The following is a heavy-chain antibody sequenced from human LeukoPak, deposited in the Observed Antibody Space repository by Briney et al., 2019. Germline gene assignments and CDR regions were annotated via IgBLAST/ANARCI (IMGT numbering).Heavy chain of an antibody. J-gene: IGHJ6*02. CDR1: GGSISSYY. CDR2: INHSGST. CDR3: ARERGYCSSTSCYYYYYYGMDV. D-gene: IGHD2-2*01. V-gene: IGHV4-34*01. Sequence: PSETLSLTCTVSGGSISSYYWSWIRQPPGKGLEWIGEINHSGSTNYNPSLKSRVTISVDTSKNQFSLKLSSVTAADTAVYYCARERGYCSSTSCYYYYYYGMDVWGQGTTVTVSS.